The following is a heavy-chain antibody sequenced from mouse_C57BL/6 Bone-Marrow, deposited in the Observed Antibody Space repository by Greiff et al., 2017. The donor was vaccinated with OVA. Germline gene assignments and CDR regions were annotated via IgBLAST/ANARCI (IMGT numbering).Heavy chain of an antibody. CDR3: TYYGDWYFDV. CDR1: GYTFTSYW. Sequence: EVQLQQSGTVLARPGASVKMSCKTSGYTFTSYWMHWVKQRPGQGLEWIGAIYPGNSATSSTQKFKGKAKLTAVTSASTAYMELSSLTNEDAAVYYCTYYGDWYFDVWGTGTTVTVSS. J-gene: IGHJ1*03. CDR2: IYPGNSAT. V-gene: IGHV1-5*01. D-gene: IGHD1-2*01.